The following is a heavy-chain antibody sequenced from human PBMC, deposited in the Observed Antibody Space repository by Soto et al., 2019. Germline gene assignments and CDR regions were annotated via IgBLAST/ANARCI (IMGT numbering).Heavy chain of an antibody. V-gene: IGHV1-58*01. Sequence: ASVKVSCKASGFTFTSSAVQWVRQAPGQRQEWIGWIVVGSGNTNYAQKFQERVTITRDMSTSTAYMELSSLRSEDTAVYYCAAGRFLEWLPPFDYWGQGTLVTVSS. D-gene: IGHD3-3*01. CDR2: IVVGSGNT. CDR3: AAGRFLEWLPPFDY. CDR1: GFTFTSSA. J-gene: IGHJ4*02.